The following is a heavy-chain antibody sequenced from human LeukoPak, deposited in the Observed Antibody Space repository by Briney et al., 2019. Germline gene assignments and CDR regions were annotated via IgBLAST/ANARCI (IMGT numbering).Heavy chain of an antibody. CDR2: ISSSSSYI. V-gene: IGHV3-21*01. CDR3: SRDSGGARFFNWFDP. D-gene: IGHD3-10*01. CDR1: GFTFSSYS. Sequence: GGSLRLSCAASGFTFSSYSMNWVRQAPGKGLEWVSSISSSSSYIYYADSVKGRFTISRDNAKNSLYLQMNSLRAEDTAVYYCSRDSGGARFFNWFDPWGQGTLVTVSS. J-gene: IGHJ5*02.